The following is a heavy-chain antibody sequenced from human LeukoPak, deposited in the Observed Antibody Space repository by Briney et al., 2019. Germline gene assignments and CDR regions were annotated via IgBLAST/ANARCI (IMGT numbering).Heavy chain of an antibody. J-gene: IGHJ4*02. CDR3: AREGSGSYYPDY. V-gene: IGHV3-21*01. CDR2: ISSSSSYI. D-gene: IGHD1-26*01. CDR1: GFTFSSFA. Sequence: PGGSLRLSCVVSGFTFSSFAMSWVRQAPGKGLEWVSSISSSSSYIYYADSVKGRFTISRDNAKNSLYLQMNSLRAEDTAVYYCAREGSGSYYPDYWGQGTLVTVSS.